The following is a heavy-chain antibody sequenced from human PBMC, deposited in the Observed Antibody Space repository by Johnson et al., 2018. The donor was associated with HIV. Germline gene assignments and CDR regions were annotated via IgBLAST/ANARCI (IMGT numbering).Heavy chain of an antibody. D-gene: IGHD3-16*01. CDR3: ARDPSRLRQSDI. V-gene: IGHV3-7*01. CDR2: IKQDGSEK. J-gene: IGHJ3*02. Sequence: EVQVVESGGGVVQPGRSLRLSCAASGFTFSSYGMHWVRQAPGTGLDWVANIKQDGSEKYYVASATGRFTISRDNAKNSLYLQMNSLRAEDTAVYYCARDPSRLRQSDIWGQGTMVTVSS. CDR1: GFTFSSYG.